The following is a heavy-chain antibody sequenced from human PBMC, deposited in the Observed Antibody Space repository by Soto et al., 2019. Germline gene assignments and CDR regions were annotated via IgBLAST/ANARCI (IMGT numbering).Heavy chain of an antibody. V-gene: IGHV3-30*18. Sequence: PGGSLRLSCAASGFTFSSYGMHWVRQAPGKGLEWVAVISYDGSNKYYADSVKGRFTISRDNSKNTLYLQMNSLRAEDTAVYYCAKDYEWLLPDYYYGMDVWGQGTTVTVSS. CDR1: GFTFSSYG. J-gene: IGHJ6*02. CDR3: AKDYEWLLPDYYYGMDV. D-gene: IGHD3-22*01. CDR2: ISYDGSNK.